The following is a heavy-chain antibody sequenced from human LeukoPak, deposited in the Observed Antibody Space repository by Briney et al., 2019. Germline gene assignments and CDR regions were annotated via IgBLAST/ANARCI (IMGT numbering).Heavy chain of an antibody. CDR3: ARDPRVLRYFDWLSPNYYYYYYMDV. CDR2: ISAYNGNT. J-gene: IGHJ6*03. CDR1: GYTFTSYG. D-gene: IGHD3-9*01. Sequence: GASVKVSCKASGYTFTSYGISWVRQAPGQGLEWMGWISAYNGNTNYAQKLQGRVTMTTDTSTSTAYMELRSLRSDDTAVYYCARDPRVLRYFDWLSPNYYYYYYMDVWGKGTTVTISS. V-gene: IGHV1-18*01.